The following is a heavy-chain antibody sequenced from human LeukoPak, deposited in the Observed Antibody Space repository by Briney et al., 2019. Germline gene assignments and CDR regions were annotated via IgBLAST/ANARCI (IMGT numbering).Heavy chain of an antibody. CDR1: GYTFTGYY. CDR2: INPNSGGT. J-gene: IGHJ5*02. CDR3: ARAAAAPKKNWFDP. Sequence: AASVKVSCKASGYTFTGYYMHWVRQAPGQGLEWMGWINPNSGGTNYAQKFQGRVTMTRDTSISTAYMELSRLRSDDTAVYYCARAAAAPKKNWFDPWGQGTLVTVSS. V-gene: IGHV1-2*02. D-gene: IGHD6-13*01.